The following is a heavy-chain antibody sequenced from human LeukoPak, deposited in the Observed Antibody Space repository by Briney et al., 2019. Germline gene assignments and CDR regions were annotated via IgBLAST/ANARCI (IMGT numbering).Heavy chain of an antibody. J-gene: IGHJ4*02. CDR2: INHSGST. CDR3: ARVRTWRITMQPFDY. CDR1: GGSFSGYY. V-gene: IGHV4-34*01. D-gene: IGHD3-10*01. Sequence: PSETLSLTCAVYGGSFSGYYWSWIRQPPGKGLEWIGEINHSGSTNYNPSLKSRVTISVDTSKNQFSLKLSSVTAADTAVYYCARVRTWRITMQPFDYWGQGTLVTVSS.